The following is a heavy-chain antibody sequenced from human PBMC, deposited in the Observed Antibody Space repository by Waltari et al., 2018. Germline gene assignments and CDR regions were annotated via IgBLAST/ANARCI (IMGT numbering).Heavy chain of an antibody. J-gene: IGHJ2*01. Sequence: EVELVESGGGLVQPGGSLRLSCAASGLTFSSDWMNWVRQAPWNGLVWVSRMSRDGSTINYADSVRGRFTISRDNAKNTLFLQMHRLRVEDTAVYYCERESYGGNDLWGRGTLVTVSS. D-gene: IGHD5-18*01. CDR1: GLTFSSDW. CDR2: MSRDGSTI. CDR3: ERESYGGNDL. V-gene: IGHV3-74*01.